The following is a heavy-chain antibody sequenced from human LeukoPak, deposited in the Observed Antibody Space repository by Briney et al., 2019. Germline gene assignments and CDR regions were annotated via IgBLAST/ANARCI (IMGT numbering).Heavy chain of an antibody. CDR3: ARKEAIAVADTGWYFDL. V-gene: IGHV4-59*01. CDR2: IYYSGST. D-gene: IGHD6-19*01. J-gene: IGHJ2*01. Sequence: SETLSLTCTVSGGSISSYYWSWIRQPPGKGLEWIGYIYYSGSTNYNPSLKSRVSISVDTSKNQFSLKLSSVTAADTAVYYCARKEAIAVADTGWYFDLWGRGTLVTVSS. CDR1: GGSISSYY.